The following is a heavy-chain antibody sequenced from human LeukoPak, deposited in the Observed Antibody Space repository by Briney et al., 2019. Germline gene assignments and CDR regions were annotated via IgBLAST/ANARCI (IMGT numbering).Heavy chain of an antibody. D-gene: IGHD6-13*01. CDR3: ARGEGQQLGWIEGNWFDP. CDR2: INPNSGGT. Sequence: AASVKVSCKASGYTFTGYYMHWVRQAPGQGLEWMGWINPNSGGTNYAQKFQGWVTMTRDTSISTAYMELSGLRSDDTAVYYCARGEGQQLGWIEGNWFDPWGQGTLVTVSS. V-gene: IGHV1-2*04. CDR1: GYTFTGYY. J-gene: IGHJ5*02.